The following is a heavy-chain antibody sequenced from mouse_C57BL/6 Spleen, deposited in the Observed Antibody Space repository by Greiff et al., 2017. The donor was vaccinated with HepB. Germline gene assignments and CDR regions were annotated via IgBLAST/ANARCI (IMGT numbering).Heavy chain of an antibody. CDR3: ARRTTVVEDWYFDV. J-gene: IGHJ1*03. CDR2: ISSGGSYT. D-gene: IGHD1-1*01. CDR1: GFTFSSYG. Sequence: EVKVVESGGDLVKPGGSLKLSCAASGFTFSSYGMSWVRQTPDKRLEWVATISSGGSYTYYPDSVKGRFTISRDNAKNTLYLQMSSLKSEDTAMYYCARRTTVVEDWYFDVWGTGTTVTVSS. V-gene: IGHV5-6*01.